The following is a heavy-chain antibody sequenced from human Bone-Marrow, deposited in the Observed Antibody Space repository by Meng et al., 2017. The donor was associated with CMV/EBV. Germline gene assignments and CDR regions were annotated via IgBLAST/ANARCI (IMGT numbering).Heavy chain of an antibody. CDR1: GGSFSGYY. Sequence: ETLSLTCAVYGGSFSGYYWSWIRQPPGKGLEWVSSLSDNSAYIYYADSVKGRFTISRDNAKNSLFLQMDSLRAEDTAVYYCAKLGAVPSDWLHYVYWGQGTLVTVSS. D-gene: IGHD3-9*01. V-gene: IGHV3-21*04. CDR3: AKLGAVPSDWLHYVY. J-gene: IGHJ4*02. CDR2: LSDNSAYI.